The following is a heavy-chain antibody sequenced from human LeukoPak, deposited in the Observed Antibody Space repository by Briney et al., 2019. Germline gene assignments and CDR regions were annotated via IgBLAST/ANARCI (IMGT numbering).Heavy chain of an antibody. CDR3: ATYGSGSSWFDP. V-gene: IGHV3-23*01. D-gene: IGHD3-10*01. CDR1: GFTSIAYA. J-gene: IGHJ5*02. CDR2: ISGSGGST. Sequence: GGSLRLSCVGSGFTSIAYALTWARQAPGKGLEWVSAISGSGGSTYYADSVKGRFTISRDNSKNMLYLQMNSLRAEDTAVYYCATYGSGSSWFDPWGQGTLVTVSS.